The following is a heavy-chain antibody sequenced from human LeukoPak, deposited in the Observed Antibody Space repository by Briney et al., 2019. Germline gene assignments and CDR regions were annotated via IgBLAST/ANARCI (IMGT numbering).Heavy chain of an antibody. CDR3: AREGPEVLIIVPAASDAFDI. J-gene: IGHJ3*02. D-gene: IGHD2-2*01. CDR1: GGTFSSYA. V-gene: IGHV1-69*05. Sequence: SVKVSCKASGGTFSSYAISWVRQAPGQGLEWMGGIIPIFGTANYAQKFQGRVTITTDESTSTAYMELSSLRSEDTAVYYCAREGPEVLIIVPAASDAFDIWGQGTMVTVSS. CDR2: IIPIFGTA.